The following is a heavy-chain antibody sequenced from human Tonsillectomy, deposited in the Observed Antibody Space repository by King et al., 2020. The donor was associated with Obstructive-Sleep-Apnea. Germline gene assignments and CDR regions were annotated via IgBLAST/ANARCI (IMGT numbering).Heavy chain of an antibody. Sequence: VQLVESGGGVVQPGRSLRLSCAASGFTFSSYGMHWVRQAPGKGLEWVAVISYDGNNKYYADSVKGRFAISRDNSENTLYLQMNSLRAEDTAVYFCAKALSSGPFDYWGLGTLVTVSS. J-gene: IGHJ4*02. D-gene: IGHD6-19*01. CDR3: AKALSSGPFDY. CDR2: ISYDGNNK. V-gene: IGHV3-30*18. CDR1: GFTFSSYG.